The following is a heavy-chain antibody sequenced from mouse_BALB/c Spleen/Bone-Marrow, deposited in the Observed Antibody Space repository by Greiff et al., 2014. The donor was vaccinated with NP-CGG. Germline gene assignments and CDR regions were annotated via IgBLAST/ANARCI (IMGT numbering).Heavy chain of an antibody. CDR3: AREGVDYFDY. CDR2: INPYNDAT. V-gene: IGHV1-14*01. J-gene: IGHJ2*01. Sequence: EVQLQQSGPELVKPGASVKMSCKASGYTFTSYVIHWVKQKPGQGLEWIGYINPYNDATKFNERLKGKATLTSDKSSSTAYMVPSSLTSEDSAVYYCAREGVDYFDYWGQGTTLTVSS. CDR1: GYTFTSYV.